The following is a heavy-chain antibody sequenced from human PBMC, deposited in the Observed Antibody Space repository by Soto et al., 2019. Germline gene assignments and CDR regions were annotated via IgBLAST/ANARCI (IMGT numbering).Heavy chain of an antibody. CDR2: ISGSGGST. V-gene: IGHV3-23*01. D-gene: IGHD6-19*01. CDR1: GFTFSSYA. J-gene: IGHJ6*03. CDR3: AKGAVAPFYYYSYYYMDV. Sequence: GGSLRLSCAASGFTFSSYAMSWVRQAPGKGLEWVSAISGSGGSTYYADSVKGRFTISRDNSKNTLYLQMNSLRAEDTAVYYCAKGAVAPFYYYSYYYMDVWGKGTTVTVSS.